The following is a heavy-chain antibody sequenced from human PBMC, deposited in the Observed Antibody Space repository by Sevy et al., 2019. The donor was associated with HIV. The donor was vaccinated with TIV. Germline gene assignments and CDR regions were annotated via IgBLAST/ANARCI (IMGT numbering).Heavy chain of an antibody. Sequence: GGSLRLSCAASGFTFSDYYMSWIRQAPGKGLEWVSYISSSGSTIYYADSVKGRFTISRDNAKNSLYLQMNSLRAEDTAVYYCASIVLMVYAIPLPGMDVWGQGTTVTVSS. J-gene: IGHJ6*02. V-gene: IGHV3-11*01. CDR1: GFTFSDYY. D-gene: IGHD2-8*01. CDR3: ASIVLMVYAIPLPGMDV. CDR2: ISSSGSTI.